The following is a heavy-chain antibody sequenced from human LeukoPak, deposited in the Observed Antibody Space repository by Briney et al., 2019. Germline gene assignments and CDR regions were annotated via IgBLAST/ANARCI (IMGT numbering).Heavy chain of an antibody. V-gene: IGHV1-69*13. D-gene: IGHD3-16*01. J-gene: IGHJ5*02. CDR3: ARDRGGMGWLDP. Sequence: HWASVKVSCKASGGTFSSYAIRWVRQAPGQGLEWMGGIIPIFGTANYAQKFQGRVTITADESTSTAYMELSSLRSEDTAVYYCARDRGGMGWLDPWDQEALVIVPS. CDR2: IIPIFGTA. CDR1: GGTFSSYA.